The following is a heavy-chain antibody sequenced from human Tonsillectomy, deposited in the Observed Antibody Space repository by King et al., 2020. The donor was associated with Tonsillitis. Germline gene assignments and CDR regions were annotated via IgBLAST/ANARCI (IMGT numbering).Heavy chain of an antibody. D-gene: IGHD6-19*01. J-gene: IGHJ3*02. CDR3: ARHATGWHPRDAFDI. Sequence: HLQLQESGPGLVKPSETLSLTCSVSGDSISSSYHYWGWIRQPPGKGLEWIGSIYYDGSSYSDPSLKSRVTLSVDTSKNQYSLKLSSLTAADTAVFFCARHATGWHPRDAFDIWGTGTMVTVSS. CDR2: IYYDGSS. V-gene: IGHV4-39*01. CDR1: GDSISSSYHY.